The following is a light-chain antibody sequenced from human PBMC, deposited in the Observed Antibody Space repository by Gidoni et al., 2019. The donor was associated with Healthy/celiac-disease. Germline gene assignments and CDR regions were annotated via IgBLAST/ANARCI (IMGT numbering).Light chain of an antibody. J-gene: IGKJ3*01. V-gene: IGKV1-16*02. CDR3: QQYNSYPL. Sequence: QGISNYLTWCQQKPGKAPKSLIYAASSLQSGVPSKFSGSGSETDFTLSISSLQPEDFATYYCQQYNSYPLFXPXTKVEIK. CDR1: QGISNY. CDR2: AAS.